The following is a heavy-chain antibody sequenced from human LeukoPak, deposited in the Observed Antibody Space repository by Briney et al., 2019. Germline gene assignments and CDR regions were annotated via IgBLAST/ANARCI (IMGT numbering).Heavy chain of an antibody. Sequence: SETLSLTCTVSGVSIGGYYWSWLRQPPGKGLDWLGYTHHSGTTNYNPSVGSRLTTSVDTSRKQVSLKLSSVTAADTAVYYCATHSADRAFDIWGQGTMVTVSS. CDR1: GVSIGGYY. D-gene: IGHD6-25*01. CDR3: ATHSADRAFDI. CDR2: THHSGTT. V-gene: IGHV4-59*08. J-gene: IGHJ3*02.